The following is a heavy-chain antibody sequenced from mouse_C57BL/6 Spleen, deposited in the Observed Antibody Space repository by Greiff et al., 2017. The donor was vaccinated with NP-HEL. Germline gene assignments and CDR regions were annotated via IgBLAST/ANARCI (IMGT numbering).Heavy chain of an antibody. CDR1: GFSFNTYA. CDR3: VRHGRGLDY. D-gene: IGHD2-4*01. V-gene: IGHV10-1*01. Sequence: EVKLVESGGGLVQPKGSLKLSCAASGFSFNTYAMNWVRQAPGKGLEWVARIRSKSNNYATYYADSVKDRFTISRDDSESMLYLQMNNLKTEDTAMYYCVRHGRGLDYWGQGTTLTVSS. CDR2: IRSKSNNYAT. J-gene: IGHJ2*01.